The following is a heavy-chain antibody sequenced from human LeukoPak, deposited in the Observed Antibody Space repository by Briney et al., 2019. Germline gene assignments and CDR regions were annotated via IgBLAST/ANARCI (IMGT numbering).Heavy chain of an antibody. CDR2: MYSGGST. D-gene: IGHD1-14*01. V-gene: IGHV3-66*01. J-gene: IGHJ3*02. CDR3: ARGGPEDAFDI. CDR1: GFTVSSEY. Sequence: GGSLRLSSVASGFTVSSEYMSWVRQAPGKGLEWVSVMYSGGSTYYADSVKDRFIISRDSSRNTLYLQMNSLRAEDTAVYYCARGGPEDAFDIWGQGTLVTVSS.